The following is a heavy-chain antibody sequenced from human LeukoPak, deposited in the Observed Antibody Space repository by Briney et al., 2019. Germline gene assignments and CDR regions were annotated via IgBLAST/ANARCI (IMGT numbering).Heavy chain of an antibody. D-gene: IGHD1-26*01. Sequence: GRSLRLSCTASGFTFGDYAMSWFRQAPGKGLEWVGFIRSKAYGGTTEYAASVKGRFTISRDDSKSIAYLQMNSLKTEDTAVYYCTRAAVYSGSPLVDYWGQGTLVTVSS. J-gene: IGHJ4*02. CDR1: GFTFGDYA. V-gene: IGHV3-49*03. CDR3: TRAAVYSGSPLVDY. CDR2: IRSKAYGGTT.